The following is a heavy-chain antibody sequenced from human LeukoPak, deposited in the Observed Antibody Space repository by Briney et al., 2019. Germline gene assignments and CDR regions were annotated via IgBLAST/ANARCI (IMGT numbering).Heavy chain of an antibody. J-gene: IGHJ6*02. Sequence: SETLSLTCIVSGGSINNHYWTWIRQTPGKGLEWIGDVHYTGTTKYNPSLKSRVTISIDTSKNQFSLKLSSVTAADTAVYYCARERITMVRGVELYGMDVWGQGTTVTVSS. CDR3: ARERITMVRGVELYGMDV. D-gene: IGHD3-10*01. CDR2: VHYTGTT. V-gene: IGHV4-59*11. CDR1: GGSINNHY.